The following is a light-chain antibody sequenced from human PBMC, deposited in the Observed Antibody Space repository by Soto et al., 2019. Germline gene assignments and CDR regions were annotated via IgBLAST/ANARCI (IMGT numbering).Light chain of an antibody. CDR2: GAS. Sequence: DIVLTQSPGTLSLSPGERATLSCRASQSIDSNYLAWYQQKPGQAPRLLIYGASNRPGGIPDRFSGSGSGTDFTLTISRLQSEDFAVYYFQHCLTSPYTFGQGTKLELK. CDR3: QHCLTSPYT. J-gene: IGKJ2*01. V-gene: IGKV3-20*01. CDR1: QSIDSNY.